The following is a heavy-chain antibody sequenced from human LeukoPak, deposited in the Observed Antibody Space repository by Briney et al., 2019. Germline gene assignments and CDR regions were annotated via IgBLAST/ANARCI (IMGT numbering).Heavy chain of an antibody. J-gene: IGHJ2*01. CDR1: GFTFSSYS. D-gene: IGHD3-10*01. Sequence: GGSLRLSCAASGFTFSSYSMNWVRQAPGKGLEWVSSISSSSSYIYYAESVKGRFTISRDNAKNLLYLQMNSLRAEDTAVYYCARNYGSGSYYSSYWYFDLWGRGTLVTVSS. CDR3: ARNYGSGSYYSSYWYFDL. V-gene: IGHV3-21*01. CDR2: ISSSSSYI.